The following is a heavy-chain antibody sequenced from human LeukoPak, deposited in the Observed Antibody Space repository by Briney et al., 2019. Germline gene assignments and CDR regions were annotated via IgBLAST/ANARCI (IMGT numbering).Heavy chain of an antibody. J-gene: IGHJ4*02. CDR1: GGSIGSGSYY. CDR2: IYTSGST. Sequence: SETLSLTCTVSGGSIGSGSYYWSWIRQPAGKGLEWIGRIYTSGSTNYNPSLKSRVTISVDTSKNQFSLKLSSVTAADTAVYYCARLFSSGWYYFDYWGRGTLVTVSS. CDR3: ARLFSSGWYYFDY. D-gene: IGHD6-19*01. V-gene: IGHV4-61*02.